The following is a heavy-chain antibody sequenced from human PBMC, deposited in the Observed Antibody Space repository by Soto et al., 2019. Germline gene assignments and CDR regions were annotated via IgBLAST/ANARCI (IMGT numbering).Heavy chain of an antibody. D-gene: IGHD3-10*01. Sequence: QVQLVQSGAEVKKPGASVKVSCKASGYTFTNYAISWVRQAPGQGLEWMGWISAYNGNTNYAQKLQGRVTMTTDTSTSSASMELRSLRSDDTAVYYCARAWFGYFVYHFDYWGQGTLVTVSS. CDR1: GYTFTNYA. CDR2: ISAYNGNT. V-gene: IGHV1-18*01. J-gene: IGHJ4*02. CDR3: ARAWFGYFVYHFDY.